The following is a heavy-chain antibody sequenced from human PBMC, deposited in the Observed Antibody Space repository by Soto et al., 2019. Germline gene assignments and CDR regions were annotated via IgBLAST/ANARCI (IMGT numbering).Heavy chain of an antibody. CDR2: INPSGST. V-gene: IGHV4-34*01. CDR3: ATLLAAAGKNNYYYCYGMDV. J-gene: IGHJ6*02. Sequence: PSETLSLTCAVYGGSFSGYYWGWIRQPPGKGLEWLGEINPSGSTNYNPSLKSRVTISVRPSTNQVYLKLSPVAAADTPAYHCATLLAAAGKNNYYYCYGMDVWGQGTTVNVS. D-gene: IGHD6-13*01. CDR1: GGSFSGYY.